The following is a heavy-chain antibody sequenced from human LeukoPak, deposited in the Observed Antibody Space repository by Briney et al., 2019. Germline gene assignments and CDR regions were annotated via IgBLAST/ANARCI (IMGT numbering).Heavy chain of an antibody. Sequence: PSQTLSLTCTVSGGSISSGGYYWSWIRQHPGKGLEWIGYIHYSGSTYYNPSLKSRVTISVDTSKNQFSLKLSSVTAADTAVYYCARGDYVDTAMAQRWFDPWGQGTLVTVSS. CDR1: GGSISSGGYY. CDR3: ARGDYVDTAMAQRWFDP. CDR2: IHYSGST. V-gene: IGHV4-31*03. D-gene: IGHD5-18*01. J-gene: IGHJ5*02.